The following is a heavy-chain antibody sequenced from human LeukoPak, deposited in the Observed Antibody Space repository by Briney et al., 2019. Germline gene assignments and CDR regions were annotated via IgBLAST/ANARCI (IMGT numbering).Heavy chain of an antibody. Sequence: ASVKVSCKASGYTFTSYDINWVRQATGQGVEWMGWMNPNSGNTGYAQKFQGRVTITRNTSISTAYMELSSLRSEDTAVYYCARGGEYSGSYYDWFDPWGQGTLVTVSS. V-gene: IGHV1-8*03. J-gene: IGHJ5*02. CDR2: MNPNSGNT. CDR1: GYTFTSYD. D-gene: IGHD1-26*01. CDR3: ARGGEYSGSYYDWFDP.